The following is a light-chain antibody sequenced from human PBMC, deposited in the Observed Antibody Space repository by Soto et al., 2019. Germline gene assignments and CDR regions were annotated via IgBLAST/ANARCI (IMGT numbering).Light chain of an antibody. V-gene: IGLV2-11*01. Sequence: QSALTQPRSVSGSPGQSVTISCTGTSSDIGGSNYVSWYQHHPGKAPKLMIYDVSKRPSGVPDRFSCSKSGNTASLTISGLQAEDEADYYCCSYAGGFTWVFGGGTKLTVL. CDR3: CSYAGGFTWV. J-gene: IGLJ3*02. CDR2: DVS. CDR1: SSDIGGSNY.